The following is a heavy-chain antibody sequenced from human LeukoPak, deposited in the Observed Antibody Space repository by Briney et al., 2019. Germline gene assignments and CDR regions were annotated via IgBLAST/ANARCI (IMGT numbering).Heavy chain of an antibody. D-gene: IGHD6-13*01. J-gene: IGHJ5*02. V-gene: IGHV1-2*02. Sequence: GASVKVSRKTSGYTFTNYHMHWIRQAPGQGLEWMGWINPNSGGTNYAQKFQGRVTMTRDTSISTAYMELSRLRSDDTAVYYCARDRSIAAGRAREFDPWGQGTLVTVSS. CDR3: ARDRSIAAGRAREFDP. CDR2: INPNSGGT. CDR1: GYTFTNYH.